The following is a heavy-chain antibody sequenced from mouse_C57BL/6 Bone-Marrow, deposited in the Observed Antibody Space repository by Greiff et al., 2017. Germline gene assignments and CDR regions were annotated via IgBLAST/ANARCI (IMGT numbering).Heavy chain of an antibody. CDR3: GRGYGNDLDY. CDR2: ISPGSSTI. J-gene: IGHJ2*01. CDR1: GFTFSDYG. V-gene: IGHV5-17*01. Sequence: EVKLVESGGGLVKPGGSLTLSCAASGFTFSDYGMHWVRQAPEKGLEWVAYISPGSSTISYADTVKGRFTISRDNANNTLFLQLTSLWSEDTAMYYCGRGYGNDLDYWGQGTTLTVSS. D-gene: IGHD1-1*01.